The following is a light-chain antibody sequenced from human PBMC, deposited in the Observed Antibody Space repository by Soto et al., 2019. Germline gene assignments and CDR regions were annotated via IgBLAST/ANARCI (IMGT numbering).Light chain of an antibody. Sequence: DIVLTQSPGTLSLSPGERATLSCRASQSVTSNYLAWYQQKPGQAPRLLMYGTSSRATGIPDRFSGSGSGTDFTLTISSLEPEDFAVYYCHQYGRSPRGTFGQGTQVDIK. CDR2: GTS. CDR3: HQYGRSPRGT. CDR1: QSVTSNY. V-gene: IGKV3-20*01. J-gene: IGKJ1*01.